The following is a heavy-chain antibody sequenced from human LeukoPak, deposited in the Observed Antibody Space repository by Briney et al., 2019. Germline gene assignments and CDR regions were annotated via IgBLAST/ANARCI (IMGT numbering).Heavy chain of an antibody. CDR2: ISGSGGST. CDR3: AKDQGAVVDRTGGGFDP. V-gene: IGHV3-23*01. J-gene: IGHJ5*02. D-gene: IGHD2-2*01. Sequence: RTGGSLRLSCAASGLTFSSYAMSWVRQAPGKGLEWVSAISGSGGSTYYADSVKGRFTISRDNSKNTLYLQMNSLRAEDTAVYYCAKDQGAVVDRTGGGFDPWGQGTLVTVSS. CDR1: GLTFSSYA.